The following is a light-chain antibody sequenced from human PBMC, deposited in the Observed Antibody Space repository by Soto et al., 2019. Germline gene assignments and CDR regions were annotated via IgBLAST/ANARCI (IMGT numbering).Light chain of an antibody. Sequence: QAVVTQPPSVSGAPGQRVTISRTGSSSNIGAGYDVHWYQQLPGTAPKLLIYGNSNRPSGVPDRFSGSKSGTSASLAITGLQAEDEADYYCQSYDSSLGVVFGGGTKLTVL. V-gene: IGLV1-40*01. CDR3: QSYDSSLGVV. CDR1: SSNIGAGYD. J-gene: IGLJ2*01. CDR2: GNS.